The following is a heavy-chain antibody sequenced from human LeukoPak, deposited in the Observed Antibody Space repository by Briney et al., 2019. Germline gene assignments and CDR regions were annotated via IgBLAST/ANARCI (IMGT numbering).Heavy chain of an antibody. CDR2: ISGSGGST. CDR1: GFTFSSYA. D-gene: IGHD4-17*01. V-gene: IGHV3-23*01. Sequence: GGSLRLSCAASGFTFSSYAMSWVRQAPGKGLEWVSAISGSGGSTYYADSVKGRFTISRDNSKNTLYLQMNSLRAEDTAVYYCAKGFGDYVPYYYYYGMDVWGQGTTVTVS. J-gene: IGHJ6*02. CDR3: AKGFGDYVPYYYYYGMDV.